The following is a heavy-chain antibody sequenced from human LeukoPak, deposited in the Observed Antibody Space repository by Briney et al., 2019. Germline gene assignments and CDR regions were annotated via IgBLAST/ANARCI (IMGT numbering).Heavy chain of an antibody. CDR3: ARGGTSRNYDFWSGHLIPFDY. CDR2: ISAYNGNT. J-gene: IGHJ4*02. Sequence: ASVKVSCKASGYTFTSYGISWVRQAPGQGLEWMGWISAYNGNTNYAQKLQGRVTMTTDTSTSTAYMELRSLRSDDTAVYYCARGGTSRNYDFWSGHLIPFDYWGQGTLVTVSS. CDR1: GYTFTSYG. V-gene: IGHV1-18*01. D-gene: IGHD3-3*01.